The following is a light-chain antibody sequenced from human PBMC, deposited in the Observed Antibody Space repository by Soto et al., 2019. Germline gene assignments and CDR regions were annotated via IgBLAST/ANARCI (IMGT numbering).Light chain of an antibody. V-gene: IGLV2-8*01. CDR3: NSDVGSNNDV. Sequence: QCFLTQPRSACDSPAQSVTISCIGTASDIGRYNYVSWYQHHPGKAPKLIIYEATKRPSGVPDRFSGSKSGNTASLTVSGLQADDEADYYCNSDVGSNNDVFGTRTKVNVL. CDR1: ASDIGRYNY. J-gene: IGLJ1*01. CDR2: EAT.